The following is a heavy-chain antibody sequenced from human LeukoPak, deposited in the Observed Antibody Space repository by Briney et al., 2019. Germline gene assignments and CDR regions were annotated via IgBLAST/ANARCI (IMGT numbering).Heavy chain of an antibody. CDR3: ATLDGGTGTTPYYYYGMDV. Sequence: GASVKVSCRASGYTFTGYYMHWVRQAPGQGLEWMGWINPNSGGTNYAQKFQGRVTMTRDTSISTAYMELSRLRSDDTAVYYCATLDGGTGTTPYYYYGMDVWGQGTTVTVSS. CDR1: GYTFTGYY. D-gene: IGHD1-7*01. V-gene: IGHV1-2*02. CDR2: INPNSGGT. J-gene: IGHJ6*02.